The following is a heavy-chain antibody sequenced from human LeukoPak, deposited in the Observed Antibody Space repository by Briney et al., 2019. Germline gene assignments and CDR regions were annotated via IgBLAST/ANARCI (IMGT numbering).Heavy chain of an antibody. CDR3: AGGSGSGWMVDS. Sequence: SETLSLTCTVSGASLSTYSCVWIRQPPGKGLEWIGHLHYSGTTNYNPSLKSRVTTSVDTSKNQFSLKLSSVTAADTAVYYCAGGSGSGWMVDSWGQGILVTVSS. D-gene: IGHD6-19*01. CDR2: LHYSGTT. CDR1: GASLSTYS. V-gene: IGHV4-59*01. J-gene: IGHJ4*02.